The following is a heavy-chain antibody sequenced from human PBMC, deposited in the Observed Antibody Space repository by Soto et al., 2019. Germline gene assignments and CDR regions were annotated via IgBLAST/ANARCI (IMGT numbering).Heavy chain of an antibody. CDR2: IYYSGST. V-gene: IGHV4-59*01. CDR1: GGSISSYY. D-gene: IGHD3-3*01. Sequence: PSETLSLTCTVSGGSISSYYWSWIRQPPGKGLEWIGYIYYSGSTNYNPSLKSRVTISVDTSKNQFSLKLSSVTAADTAVYYCARVRRITIFGVVRDAFDIWGRGTMVTVSS. J-gene: IGHJ3*02. CDR3: ARVRRITIFGVVRDAFDI.